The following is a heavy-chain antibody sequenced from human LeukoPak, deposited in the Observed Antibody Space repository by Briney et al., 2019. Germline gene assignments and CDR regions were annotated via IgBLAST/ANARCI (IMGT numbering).Heavy chain of an antibody. V-gene: IGHV3-7*01. CDR3: ARSYYYDSFDY. D-gene: IGHD3-22*01. CDR1: GFTFSSYW. J-gene: IGHJ4*02. CDR2: IKQDGSEK. Sequence: GGSLRLSCAASGFTFSSYWMSWVRQDPGKGLEWVANIKQDGSEKYYVDSVKGRFTISRDNAKNSLYLQMNSLRAEDTAVYYCARSYYYDSFDYWGQGTLVTVSS.